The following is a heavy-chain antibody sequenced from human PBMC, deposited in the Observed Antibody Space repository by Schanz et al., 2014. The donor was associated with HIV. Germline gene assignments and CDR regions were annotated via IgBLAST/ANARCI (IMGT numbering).Heavy chain of an antibody. CDR3: ARGQDYYYDNSGYYNT. D-gene: IGHD3-22*01. Sequence: QLYLQQWGSGLFKPAETLSLTCGVFGGSFSGYYWGWIRQSPEKGLEWIADINQSGRITYNPSLKSRVTISVDTSKNQFSLNLSSVTAADTAMYFCARGQDYYYDNSGYYNTWGQGTLVTVSS. V-gene: IGHV4-34*01. CDR2: INQSGRI. CDR1: GGSFSGYY. J-gene: IGHJ5*02.